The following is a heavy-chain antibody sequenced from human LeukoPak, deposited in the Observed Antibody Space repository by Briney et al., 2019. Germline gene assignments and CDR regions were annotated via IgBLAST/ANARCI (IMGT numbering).Heavy chain of an antibody. CDR1: IFTFSSYD. CDR3: ARANTPFADY. D-gene: IGHD2-2*02. V-gene: IGHV3-30*09. J-gene: IGHJ4*02. CDR2: ISYDGSNK. Sequence: GRSLRLSCAASIFTFSSYDMHWVRQAPGKGLEWVAVISYDGSNKYYADSVKGRFAISRDNSKNTVYLQMNSLRVEDTAVYYCARANTPFADYWGQGTLVTVSS.